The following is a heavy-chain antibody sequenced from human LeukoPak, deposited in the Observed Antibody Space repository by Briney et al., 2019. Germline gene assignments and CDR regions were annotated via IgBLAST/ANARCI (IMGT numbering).Heavy chain of an antibody. V-gene: IGHV3-48*04. CDR1: GFSFTSYA. D-gene: IGHD3-22*01. J-gene: IGHJ4*02. CDR3: ARDHYYYDSSGYYPPLDY. Sequence: PGGSRRLSCAASGFSFTSYAMGWVRQAPGKGLEWVSYISSSGSTIYYADSVKGRSTISRDNAKNSLYLQMNSLRAEDTAVYYCARDHYYYDSSGYYPPLDYWGQGTLVTVSS. CDR2: ISSSGSTI.